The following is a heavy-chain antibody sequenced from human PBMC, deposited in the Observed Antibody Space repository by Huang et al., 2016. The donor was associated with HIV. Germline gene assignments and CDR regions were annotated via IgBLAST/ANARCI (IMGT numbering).Heavy chain of an antibody. V-gene: IGHV1-18*04. CDR1: GYNFKTHA. CDR2: VIGYNRYT. CDR3: ARRVGSGWYGEIDY. J-gene: IGHJ4*02. Sequence: QVQLLQSGAEVKKPGASVTISCKTSGYNFKTHAVSWGRQTPGQGLEWVGWVIGYNRYTTDSQGRQGGDTMTTDTSTNTVYMELRRLRSDDTAVYYCARRVGSGWYGEIDYWGQGTLVTVSS. D-gene: IGHD6-19*01.